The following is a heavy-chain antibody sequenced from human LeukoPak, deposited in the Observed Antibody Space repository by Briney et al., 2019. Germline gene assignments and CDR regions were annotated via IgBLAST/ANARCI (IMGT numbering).Heavy chain of an antibody. D-gene: IGHD3-22*01. J-gene: IGHJ1*01. CDR2: FDPEDGET. CDR3: ATAYDSSGYGYFQH. Sequence: ASVKVSCKVSGYTLTELSMHWGRQAPGKGLEWMGGFDPEDGETIYAQKFQGRVTMTEDTSTDTAYMELSSLRSEDTAVYYCATAYDSSGYGYFQHWGQGTLVTVSS. V-gene: IGHV1-24*01. CDR1: GYTLTELS.